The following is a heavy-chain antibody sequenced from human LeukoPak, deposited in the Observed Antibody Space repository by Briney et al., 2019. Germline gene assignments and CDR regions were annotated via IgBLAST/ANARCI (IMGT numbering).Heavy chain of an antibody. D-gene: IGHD6-19*01. CDR2: IYYSGST. V-gene: IGHV4-61*08. CDR1: GGSISSGGYY. CDR3: ARHDSGWFGLDY. J-gene: IGHJ4*02. Sequence: SQTLSLTCTVSGGSISSGGYYWSWIRQHPGKGLEWIGYIYYSGSTNYNPSLKSRVTILVDTSKNQFSLKLSSVTAADTAVYYCARHDSGWFGLDYWGQGTLVTVSS.